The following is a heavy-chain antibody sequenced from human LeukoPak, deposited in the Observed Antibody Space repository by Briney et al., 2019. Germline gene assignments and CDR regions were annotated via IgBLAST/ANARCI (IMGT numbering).Heavy chain of an antibody. Sequence: SQTLSLTCTVSGDSISSGGHYWSWSRQRPGKGLEWIGYIYYSGSTYYTPSLRSRVTISIDTAKNQFSLKLSSVTAADTAVYYCAIIPGLWGQGTLVTVSS. J-gene: IGHJ4*02. V-gene: IGHV4-31*03. D-gene: IGHD1-14*01. CDR3: AIIPGL. CDR2: IYYSGST. CDR1: GDSISSGGHY.